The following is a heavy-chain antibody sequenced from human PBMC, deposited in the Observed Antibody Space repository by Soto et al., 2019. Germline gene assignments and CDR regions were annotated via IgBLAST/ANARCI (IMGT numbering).Heavy chain of an antibody. V-gene: IGHV3-30*18. CDR2: ISYDGTNK. CDR1: GFSFSSYA. D-gene: IGHD6-19*01. J-gene: IGHJ4*02. CDR3: AKGTRGSGWLGAY. Sequence: QVQLVESGGGVVQPGRSLRLSCAASGFSFSSYAMHWVRQAPGKGLEWVAVISYDGTNKYYADSVKGRFTISRDTSNDTLYLQRNSLRAEDTAVYDCAKGTRGSGWLGAYWGQGTLVTVSS.